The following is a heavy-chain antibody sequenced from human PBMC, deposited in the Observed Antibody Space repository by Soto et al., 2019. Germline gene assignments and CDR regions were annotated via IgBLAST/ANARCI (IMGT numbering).Heavy chain of an antibody. Sequence: EVQLVESGGGLVQPGGSLRLSCAASGFTFSSYSMNWVRQAPGKGLEWVSYISSSSRTIYYADSVKGRFTISRDNAKNSLYLQMNILRAEDTAVYYCARDGYCSSTSCYGNYYYYYGMDVWGQGTTVTVSS. CDR3: ARDGYCSSTSCYGNYYYYYGMDV. CDR1: GFTFSSYS. CDR2: ISSSSRTI. D-gene: IGHD2-2*03. J-gene: IGHJ6*02. V-gene: IGHV3-48*01.